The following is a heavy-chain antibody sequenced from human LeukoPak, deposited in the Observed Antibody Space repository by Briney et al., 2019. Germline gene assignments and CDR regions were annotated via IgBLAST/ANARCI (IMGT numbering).Heavy chain of an antibody. CDR2: ISYDGSNK. D-gene: IGHD6-13*01. CDR1: GFTFSSYA. V-gene: IGHV3-30-3*01. J-gene: IGHJ4*02. Sequence: GGSLRLSRAASGFTFSSYAMHWVRQAPGKGLEWVAVISYDGSNKYYADSVKGRFTISRDNSKNTLYLQMNSLRAEDTAVYYCARDQLDSRLDWGQGTLVTVSS. CDR3: ARDQLDSRLD.